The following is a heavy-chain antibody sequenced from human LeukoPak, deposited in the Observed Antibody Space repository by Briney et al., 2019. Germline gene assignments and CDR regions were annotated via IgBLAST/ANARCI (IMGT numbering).Heavy chain of an antibody. CDR1: GFTFSSYG. Sequence: TGGSLRLSCAASGFTFSSYGMSWVRQAPGKGLEWVSAISGSGGSTYYADSVKGRFTISRDNSKNTLYLQMNSLRAEDTAVYYCAKFPYGDLEGYFDYWGQGTLVTVSS. CDR3: AKFPYGDLEGYFDY. J-gene: IGHJ4*02. D-gene: IGHD4-17*01. V-gene: IGHV3-23*01. CDR2: ISGSGGST.